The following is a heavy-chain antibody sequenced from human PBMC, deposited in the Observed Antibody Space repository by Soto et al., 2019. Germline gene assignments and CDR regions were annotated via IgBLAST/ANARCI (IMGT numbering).Heavy chain of an antibody. D-gene: IGHD3-10*01. J-gene: IGHJ5*02. CDR1: GFTFSNAW. V-gene: IGHV3-15*01. CDR3: TTDPHYYGSGTETRGHYWFDP. Sequence: EVQLVESGGGLVKPRGSLRLSCAASGFTFSNAWMSWVRQAPGKGLEWVGRIKSKTDGGTTDYAAPVKGRFTISRDDSKNTLYLQMNSLQSENTAVYYCTTDPHYYGSGTETRGHYWFDPWGQGTLVTVSS. CDR2: IKSKTDGGTT.